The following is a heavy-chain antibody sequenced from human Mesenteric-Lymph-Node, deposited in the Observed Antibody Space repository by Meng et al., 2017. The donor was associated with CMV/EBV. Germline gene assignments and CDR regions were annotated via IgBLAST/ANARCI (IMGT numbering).Heavy chain of an antibody. CDR3: ARDRTIFGVGPSDY. CDR2: INPNSGGT. Sequence: ASVKVSCKASGYTFTGYYMHWVRQAPGQGLEWMGWINPNSGGTNYAQNFQGRVTMTRDTSISTAYMELRSLRSDDTAVYYCARDRTIFGVGPSDYWGQGTLVTVSS. J-gene: IGHJ4*02. CDR1: GYTFTGYY. D-gene: IGHD3-3*01. V-gene: IGHV1-2*02.